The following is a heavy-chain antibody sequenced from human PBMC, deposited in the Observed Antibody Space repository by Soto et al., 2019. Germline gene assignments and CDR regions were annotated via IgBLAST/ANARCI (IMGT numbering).Heavy chain of an antibody. D-gene: IGHD5-12*01. V-gene: IGHV1-46*01. CDR1: GYTFTSYY. J-gene: IGHJ6*02. CDR2: INPSGGST. Sequence: ASVKVSCKASGYTFTSYYISWVRQAPGQGLEWMGIINPSGGSTSYAQKFQGRVTMTRDTSTSTVYMELSSLRSEDTAVYYCARDGGYDLLGYYGMXVWGQGTTVTVSS. CDR3: ARDGGYDLLGYYGMXV.